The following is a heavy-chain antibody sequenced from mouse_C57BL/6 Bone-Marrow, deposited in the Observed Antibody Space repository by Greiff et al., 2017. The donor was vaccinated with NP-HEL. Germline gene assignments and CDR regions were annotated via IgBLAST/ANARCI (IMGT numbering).Heavy chain of an antibody. J-gene: IGHJ2*01. CDR1: GYTFTSYW. D-gene: IGHD1-1*01. CDR2: IYPGSGST. V-gene: IGHV1-55*01. CDR3: ARGGLAAVVATDY. Sequence: QVQLQQSGAELVKPGASVKMSCKASGYTFTSYWITWVKQRPGQGLEWIGDIYPGSGSTNYNEKFKSKATLTVDTSSSTAYMQLSSLTSEDSAVYDGARGGLAAVVATDYWGQGTTLTVSS.